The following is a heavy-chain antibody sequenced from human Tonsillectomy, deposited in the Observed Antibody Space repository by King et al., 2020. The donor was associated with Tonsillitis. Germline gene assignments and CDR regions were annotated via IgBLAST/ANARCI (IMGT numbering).Heavy chain of an antibody. CDR1: GFTFSNAW. V-gene: IGHV3-15*01. D-gene: IGHD3-16*01. CDR3: ATGGWYFDF. CDR2: IRSKPAGGTK. Sequence: VQLVESGGGLVKPGGSLRLSCAASGFTFSNAWMNWVRQAPGKGLEWLARIRSKPAGGTKDYAAPVKGSFTISRDDSKNTVYLQINSLKTEDTAVYYCATGGWYFDFWGRGTLVTVSS. J-gene: IGHJ2*01.